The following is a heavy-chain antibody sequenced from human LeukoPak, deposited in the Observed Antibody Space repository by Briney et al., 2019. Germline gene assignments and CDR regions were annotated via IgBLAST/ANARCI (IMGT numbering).Heavy chain of an antibody. D-gene: IGHD2-21*01. Sequence: PGRSLRLSCAASGFTLSSYGMHWVRQAPGKGLEWVAVIWYDGSNKYYADSVKGRFTISRDNSKNTLYLQMNSLRAEDTAVYYCAKESAIHAFDIWGQGTMVTVSS. V-gene: IGHV3-33*06. J-gene: IGHJ3*02. CDR1: GFTLSSYG. CDR2: IWYDGSNK. CDR3: AKESAIHAFDI.